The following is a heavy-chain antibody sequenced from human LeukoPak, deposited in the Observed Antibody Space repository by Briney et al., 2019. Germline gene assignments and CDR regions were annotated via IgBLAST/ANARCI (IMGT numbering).Heavy chain of an antibody. J-gene: IGHJ4*02. CDR1: GGSVTSASHY. Sequence: SETLSLTCTVSGGSVTSASHYWAWIRQPPGKGLEWIGSIHYSGSTYYSPSLKSRLTISGDTSKSQFSLKLTFVTAAVTAVYYCTRHHDYGDKIDYWGQGTLVTVSS. V-gene: IGHV4-39*01. D-gene: IGHD4-23*01. CDR2: IHYSGST. CDR3: TRHHDYGDKIDY.